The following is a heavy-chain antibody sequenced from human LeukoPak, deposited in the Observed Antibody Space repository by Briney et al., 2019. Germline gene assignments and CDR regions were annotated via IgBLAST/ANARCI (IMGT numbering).Heavy chain of an antibody. Sequence: SETLSLTCTVSGGSISSGIYYWGWIRQPPGKGLEWIGSIYYSGNTYYDPSLKSRVTISVDTSKNQLSLKLNSVTAADTAVYYCARHVRQQLPPKAFDYWGQGTLVTVSS. CDR1: GGSISSGIYY. J-gene: IGHJ4*02. CDR3: ARHVRQQLPPKAFDY. CDR2: IYYSGNT. D-gene: IGHD6-13*01. V-gene: IGHV4-39*01.